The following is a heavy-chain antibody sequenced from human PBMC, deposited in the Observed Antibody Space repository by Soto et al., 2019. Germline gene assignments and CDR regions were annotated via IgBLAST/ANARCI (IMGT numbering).Heavy chain of an antibody. CDR2: ISSSSSYI. Sequence: EVQLVESGGGLVKPGGSLRLSCAASGFTFSSYSMNWVRQAPGKGLEWVSSISSSSSYIYYADSVKGRFTIFRDNAKNSLYPQMNSLGAEDPGVYYCAREEDSSGWYVGSGMDFWGQGTTVTVSS. CDR1: GFTFSSYS. J-gene: IGHJ6*02. CDR3: AREEDSSGWYVGSGMDF. D-gene: IGHD6-19*01. V-gene: IGHV3-21*01.